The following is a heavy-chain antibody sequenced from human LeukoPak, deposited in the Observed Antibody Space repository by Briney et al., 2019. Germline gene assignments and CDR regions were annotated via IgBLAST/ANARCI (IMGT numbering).Heavy chain of an antibody. CDR3: AELGITMIGGV. D-gene: IGHD3-10*02. CDR1: GFTFSSYS. CDR2: ISSSSSTI. Sequence: GGTLGLSCAASGFTFSSYSMNWVRQAPGKGLEWVSYISSSSSTIYYADSVKGRFTISRDNAKNSLYLQMNSLRAEDTAVYYCAELGITMIGGVWGKGTTVTISS. V-gene: IGHV3-48*04. J-gene: IGHJ6*04.